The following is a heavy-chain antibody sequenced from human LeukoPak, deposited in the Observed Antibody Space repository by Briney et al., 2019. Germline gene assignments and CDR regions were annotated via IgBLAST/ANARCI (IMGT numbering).Heavy chain of an antibody. J-gene: IGHJ4*02. D-gene: IGHD3-10*01. CDR3: ARSASGSYQY. Sequence: GGSLRLSCAASGFTFSTYAMHWVRQAPGKGLEFVSAVTSNGGSTYYANSVKGRFTISRDNSKNTLYLQMSSLRAEDMAVYYCARSASGSYQYWGQGTLVTVSS. CDR2: VTSNGGST. V-gene: IGHV3-64*01. CDR1: GFTFSTYA.